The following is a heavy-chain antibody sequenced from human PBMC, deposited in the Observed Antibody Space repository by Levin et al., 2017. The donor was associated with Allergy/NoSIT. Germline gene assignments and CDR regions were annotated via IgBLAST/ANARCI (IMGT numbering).Heavy chain of an antibody. V-gene: IGHV3-11*01. J-gene: IGHJ5*02. CDR1: GFTFSDYY. D-gene: IGHD1-1*01. CDR2: ISSSGSTI. Sequence: GESLKISCAASGFTFSDYYMSWIRQAPGKGLEWVSYISSSGSTIYYADSVKGRFTISRDNAKNSLYLQMNSLRAEDTAVYYCARDSLLGTTGTTRRGPFDPWGQGTLVTVSS. CDR3: ARDSLLGTTGTTRRGPFDP.